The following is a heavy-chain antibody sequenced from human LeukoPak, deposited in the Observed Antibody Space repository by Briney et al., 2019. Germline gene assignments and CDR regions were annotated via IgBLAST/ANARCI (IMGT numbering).Heavy chain of an antibody. J-gene: IGHJ4*02. CDR3: AKDGPRGFYITARSYYLDS. CDR2: ISYDGSNK. D-gene: IGHD1-14*01. CDR1: GFTFSSYA. V-gene: IGHV3-30-3*01. Sequence: GGSLRLSCAASGFTFSSYAMHWVRQAPGKGLEWVAVISYDGSNKYYADSVKGRFTISRDNSKNTLYLQMNSLRAEDTAVYYCAKDGPRGFYITARSYYLDSWGQGTLVTVSS.